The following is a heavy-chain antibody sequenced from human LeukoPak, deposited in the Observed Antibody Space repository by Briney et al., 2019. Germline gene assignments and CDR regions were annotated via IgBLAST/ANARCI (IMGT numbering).Heavy chain of an antibody. CDR1: GYTFSAYW. Sequence: GESLKISCKGSGYTFSAYWIGWVRQMPGKGLEWMGIIYPDDSETKYSPSFQGQVTISADKSISTAYLQWSSLKASDTAMYYCARQPMIVDSLSWFDPWGQGTLVTVSS. V-gene: IGHV5-51*01. CDR2: IYPDDSET. CDR3: ARQPMIVDSLSWFDP. D-gene: IGHD3-22*01. J-gene: IGHJ5*02.